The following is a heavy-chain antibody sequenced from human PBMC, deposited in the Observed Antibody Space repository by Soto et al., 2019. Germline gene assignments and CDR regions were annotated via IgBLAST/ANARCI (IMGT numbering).Heavy chain of an antibody. CDR2: INPNSGGT. CDR3: ARIIVGATGVFDY. D-gene: IGHD1-26*01. J-gene: IGHJ4*02. V-gene: IGHV1-2*02. Sequence: QVQLVQSGAEVKKPGASVKVSCKASGFSFTNYYMHWIRQAPGQGLEWMGWINPNSGGTNYAQKFRGRVTMTRDTSMSTAYMELSRLRSDDTAMYYCARIIVGATGVFDYWGQGTLVTVSS. CDR1: GFSFTNYY.